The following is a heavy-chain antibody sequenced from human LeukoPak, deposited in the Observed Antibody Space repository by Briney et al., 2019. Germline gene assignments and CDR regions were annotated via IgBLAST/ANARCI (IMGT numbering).Heavy chain of an antibody. Sequence: PGGSLRLSCAGSGFIFSQFWMQRVRQVPGKGLVWVSRINGDGSSTNYADSVKGRFTISRDNSKNTLYLQMNSLRAEDTAVCYCAKDAVDCSGGSCYLDYWGQGTLVTVSS. J-gene: IGHJ4*02. CDR3: AKDAVDCSGGSCYLDY. V-gene: IGHV3-74*01. CDR2: INGDGSST. D-gene: IGHD2-15*01. CDR1: GFIFSQFW.